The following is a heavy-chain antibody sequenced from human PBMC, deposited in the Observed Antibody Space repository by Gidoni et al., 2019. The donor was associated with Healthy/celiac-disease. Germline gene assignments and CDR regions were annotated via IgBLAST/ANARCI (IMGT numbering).Heavy chain of an antibody. CDR1: GFTFRSYA. CDR3: ARGGSWNPVEDYFDY. V-gene: IGHV3-30*04. J-gene: IGHJ4*02. CDR2: ISYDGSNK. Sequence: QVQLVESGGGVVQPGRSLRLSCAASGFTFRSYAMHWVRQAPGKGLEWVAVISYDGSNKYYADSVKGRFTISRDNSKNTLYLQMNSLRAEDTAVYYCARGGSWNPVEDYFDYWGQGTLVTVSS. D-gene: IGHD2-15*01.